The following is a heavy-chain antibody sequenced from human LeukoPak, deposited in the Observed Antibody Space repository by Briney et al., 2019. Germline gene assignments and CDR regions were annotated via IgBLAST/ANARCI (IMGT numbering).Heavy chain of an antibody. V-gene: IGHV4-59*01. CDR3: ARGVYIAAAQYAY. D-gene: IGHD6-13*01. CDR1: GGSISSYY. CDR2: IYYSGTT. J-gene: IGHJ4*02. Sequence: SETLSLTCTVSGGSISSYYWSWIRQAPGKGLEWIGYIYYSGTTNYNPSLKSRVTISVDTSENQFSLKLSSVTAADTAVYYCARGVYIAAAQYAYWGQGTLVTVSS.